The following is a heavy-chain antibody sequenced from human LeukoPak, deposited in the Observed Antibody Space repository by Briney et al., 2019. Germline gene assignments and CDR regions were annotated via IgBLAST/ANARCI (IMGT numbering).Heavy chain of an antibody. CDR2: ISGSGGST. V-gene: IGHV3-23*01. J-gene: IGHJ4*02. CDR1: GFTFSSYA. CDR3: AKEVPPDIVVVPAAVPATDY. D-gene: IGHD2-2*01. Sequence: GGSLRLSCAASGFTFSSYAMSWVRQAPGKGLGWVSAISGSGGSTYYADSVKGRFTISRDNSKNTLYLQMNSLRAEDTAVYYCAKEVPPDIVVVPAAVPATDYWGQGTLVTVSS.